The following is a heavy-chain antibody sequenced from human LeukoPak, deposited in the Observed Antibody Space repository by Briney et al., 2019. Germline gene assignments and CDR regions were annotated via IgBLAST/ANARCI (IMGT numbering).Heavy chain of an antibody. CDR3: ARWIVVVPAARRGGYYYYGMDV. V-gene: IGHV1-69*13. CDR2: IIPIFGTA. CDR1: GGTFSSYA. D-gene: IGHD2-2*01. Sequence: GASVKVSCKASGGTFSSYAISWVRQAPGQGLEWMGGIIPIFGTANYAQKFQSRVTITADESTSTAYMELSSLRSEDTAVYYCARWIVVVPAARRGGYYYYGMDVWGQGTTVTVSS. J-gene: IGHJ6*02.